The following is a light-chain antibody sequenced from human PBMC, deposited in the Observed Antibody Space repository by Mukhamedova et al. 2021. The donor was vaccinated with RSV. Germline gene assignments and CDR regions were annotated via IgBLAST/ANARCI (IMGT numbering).Light chain of an antibody. Sequence: WYQRRVHGTAPKLLIYGATNLETGVPSRFSGSGSGTDFTFTISSLQPEDFATYYCQQYHYIYSFGQGTRLDIK. CDR3: QQYHYIYS. CDR2: GAT. J-gene: IGKJ2*03. V-gene: IGKV1-33*01.